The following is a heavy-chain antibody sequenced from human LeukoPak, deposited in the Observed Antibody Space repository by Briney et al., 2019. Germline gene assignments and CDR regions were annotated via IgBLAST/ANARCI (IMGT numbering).Heavy chain of an antibody. J-gene: IGHJ5*02. Sequence: KTSQTLSLTCTVSGVSISSGGYYWRWIRQHQGKGLEWIVYIYYSGSTYYNPSLKSRVTISVDTSKNQFSLKLSSVTAADTAVYYCARYYDSTWGQGTLVTVSS. CDR3: ARYYDST. CDR2: IYYSGST. D-gene: IGHD3-22*01. CDR1: GVSISSGGYY. V-gene: IGHV4-31*03.